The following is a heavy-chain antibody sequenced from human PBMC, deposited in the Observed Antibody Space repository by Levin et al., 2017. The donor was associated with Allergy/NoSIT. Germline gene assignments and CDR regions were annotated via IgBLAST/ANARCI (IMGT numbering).Heavy chain of an antibody. J-gene: IGHJ4*02. CDR3: ARGPPLYCSGSSCHGNDY. D-gene: IGHD2-15*01. Sequence: ASVKVSCKASGYTFTGYHMHWVRQAPGQGLQWMGRINPNSGGTNFAQNFQGRVTMTRDTSINTAYMELSRLRSDDTAVYYCARGPPLYCSGSSCHGNDYWGQGTLVTVSS. CDR1: GYTFTGYH. V-gene: IGHV1-2*06. CDR2: INPNSGGT.